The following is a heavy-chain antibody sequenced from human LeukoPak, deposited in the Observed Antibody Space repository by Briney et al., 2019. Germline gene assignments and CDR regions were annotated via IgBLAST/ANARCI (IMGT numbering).Heavy chain of an antibody. CDR3: ARDSSAAARYYYYYYYMDV. Sequence: SETLSLTCTVSGGSISSSSYYWGWIRQPPGKGLEWIGSIYYSGSTYYNPSLKSRVTISVDTSKNQFSLKLSSVTAADTAVYYCARDSSAAARYYYYYYYMDVWSKGTTVTVSS. J-gene: IGHJ6*03. CDR1: GGSISSSSYY. D-gene: IGHD2-2*01. V-gene: IGHV4-39*07. CDR2: IYYSGST.